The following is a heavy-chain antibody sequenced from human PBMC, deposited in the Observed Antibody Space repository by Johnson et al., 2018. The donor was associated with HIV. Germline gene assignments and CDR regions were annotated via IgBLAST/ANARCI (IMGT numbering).Heavy chain of an antibody. D-gene: IGHD2/OR15-2a*01. CDR1: GFTFSSYG. J-gene: IGHJ3*01. Sequence: VQLVESGGGVVQPGRSLRLSCAASGFTFSSYGMHWVRQAPGKGLEWVAVISYDGSNKYYADSVKGRFTISRDNAKNSLYLQMNSLRAEDTALYYCARDQVLPYWGQGTMVTVSS. V-gene: IGHV3-30*03. CDR3: ARDQVLPY. CDR2: ISYDGSNK.